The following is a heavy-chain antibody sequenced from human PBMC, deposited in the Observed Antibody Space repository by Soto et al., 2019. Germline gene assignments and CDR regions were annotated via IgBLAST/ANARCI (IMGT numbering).Heavy chain of an antibody. Sequence: SETLSLTCTVSGGSISSGDHYWSWIRQPPGKGLEWIGYIYYSGSTYYNPSLKSRVTISVDTSKNQFSLKLSSVTAADTAVYYCARAPIQPWLMADWFDPWGQGTLVTVSS. D-gene: IGHD5-18*01. V-gene: IGHV4-30-4*01. CDR2: IYYSGST. J-gene: IGHJ5*02. CDR1: GGSISSGDHY. CDR3: ARAPIQPWLMADWFDP.